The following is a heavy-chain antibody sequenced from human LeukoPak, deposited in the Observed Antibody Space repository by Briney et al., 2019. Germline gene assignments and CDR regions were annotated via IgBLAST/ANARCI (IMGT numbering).Heavy chain of an antibody. CDR3: ARDTSSSSSGGNWFDP. J-gene: IGHJ5*02. CDR2: INPSGGST. Sequence: ASVKVSCKASGYTFTSYYMHWVRQAPGQGLGWMGIINPSGGSTSYAQKFQGRVTMTRDMSTSTVYMELSSLRSEDTAVYYCARDTSSSSSGGNWFDPWGQGTLVTVSS. D-gene: IGHD6-6*01. V-gene: IGHV1-46*01. CDR1: GYTFTSYY.